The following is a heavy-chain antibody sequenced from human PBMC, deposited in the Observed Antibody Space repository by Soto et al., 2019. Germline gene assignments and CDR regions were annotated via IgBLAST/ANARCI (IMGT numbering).Heavy chain of an antibody. D-gene: IGHD3-3*02. Sequence: SVKVSCKASGGTFSSYAISWVRQAPGQGLEWMGGIIPIFGTANYAQKFQGRVTITADESTSTAYMELSSLRSEDTAVYYCARTGISYYGMDVWGQGTTVPVSS. CDR1: GGTFSSYA. CDR3: ARTGISYYGMDV. J-gene: IGHJ6*02. CDR2: IIPIFGTA. V-gene: IGHV1-69*13.